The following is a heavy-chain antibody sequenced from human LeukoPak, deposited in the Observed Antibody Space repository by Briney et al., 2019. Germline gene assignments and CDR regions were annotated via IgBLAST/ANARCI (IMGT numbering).Heavy chain of an antibody. J-gene: IGHJ4*02. V-gene: IGHV3-74*01. CDR1: GFTFSSYW. Sequence: GGSLRLSCAASGFTFSSYWMHWVRQAPGKGLVWVSRINNDGSSTDYADSVKGRFTISRDNAKSTVSLQMNRLRVADTGVYYCVRDPLEWELPNDYWGQGTLVTVSS. D-gene: IGHD1-26*01. CDR3: VRDPLEWELPNDY. CDR2: INNDGSST.